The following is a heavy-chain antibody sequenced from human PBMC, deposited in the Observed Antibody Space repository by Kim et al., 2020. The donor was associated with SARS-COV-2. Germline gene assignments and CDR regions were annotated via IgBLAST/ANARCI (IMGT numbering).Heavy chain of an antibody. J-gene: IGHJ5*02. CDR1: GFTFSSYW. CDR2: IKQDGSEK. Sequence: GGSLRLSCAASGFTFSSYWMSWVRQAPGKGLEWVANIKQDGSEKYYVDSVKGRFTISRDNAKNSLYLQMNSLRAEDTAVYYCARDLLNYYYGSGSYYHWGQGPLVTVSS. CDR3: ARDLLNYYYGSGSYYH. V-gene: IGHV3-7*01. D-gene: IGHD3-10*01.